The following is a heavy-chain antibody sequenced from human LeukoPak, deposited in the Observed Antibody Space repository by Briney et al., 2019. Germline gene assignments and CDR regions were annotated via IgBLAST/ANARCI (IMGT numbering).Heavy chain of an antibody. Sequence: PGGSLRLSCAASGFNFSDYYMTWLRQAPGKGLEWVSYISSSSSYTNYADSVKGRFTISRDNAKNSLYLQMNSLRAEDTAVYYCARVTSGWYKDYWGQGTLVTVSS. CDR2: ISSSSSYT. D-gene: IGHD6-19*01. CDR1: GFNFSDYY. CDR3: ARVTSGWYKDY. J-gene: IGHJ4*02. V-gene: IGHV3-11*06.